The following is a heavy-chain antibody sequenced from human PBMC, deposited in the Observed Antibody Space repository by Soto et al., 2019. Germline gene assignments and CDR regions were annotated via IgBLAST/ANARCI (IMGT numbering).Heavy chain of an antibody. V-gene: IGHV3-23*01. D-gene: IGHD3-9*01. CDR2: ISGSGGST. CDR3: TTGRRYDILTDHILPFDP. CDR1: GFTYSSYA. J-gene: IGHJ5*02. Sequence: PGGSLRLSCAASGFTYSSYAMSWVRQTPGKGLEWVSAISGSGGSTYYADSVKGRFTISRDNSKNTLYLQMNSLRAEDTAVYYCTTGRRYDILTDHILPFDPWGQGTLVTVSS.